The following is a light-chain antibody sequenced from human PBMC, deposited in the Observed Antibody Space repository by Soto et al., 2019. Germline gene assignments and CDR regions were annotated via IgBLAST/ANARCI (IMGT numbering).Light chain of an antibody. CDR2: WAS. CDR1: QSILYTSNNKNC. Sequence: DIVMTQSPDSLAVSLGERATINCKSSQSILYTSNNKNCLAWYQQKPGQPPKLLIYWASTRESGVPDRFSGSGSGTDFTLTISSLQAEDVAVYYCQQYYSTPYTFGQGTKVDIK. CDR3: QQYYSTPYT. V-gene: IGKV4-1*01. J-gene: IGKJ2*01.